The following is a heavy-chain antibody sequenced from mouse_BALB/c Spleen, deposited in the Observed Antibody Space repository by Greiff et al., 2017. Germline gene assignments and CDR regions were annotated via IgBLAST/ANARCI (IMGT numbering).Heavy chain of an antibody. Sequence: VQLQQSGPELVKPGASVKMSCKASGYTFTDYVISWVKQRTGQGLEWIGEIYPGSGSTYYNEKFKGKATLTADKSSNTAYMQLSSLTSEDSAVYFCAIMITYAMDYWGQGTSVTVSS. CDR2: IYPGSGST. CDR3: AIMITYAMDY. J-gene: IGHJ4*01. D-gene: IGHD2-4*01. CDR1: GYTFTDYV. V-gene: IGHV1-77*01.